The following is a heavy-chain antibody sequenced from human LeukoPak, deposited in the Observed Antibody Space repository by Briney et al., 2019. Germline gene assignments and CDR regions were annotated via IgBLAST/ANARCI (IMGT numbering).Heavy chain of an antibody. V-gene: IGHV4-61*02. D-gene: IGHD3-9*01. CDR3: ARDTKGTFDWLLPRNYYYYYMGV. Sequence: PSETPSLTCTVSGGSISSSSYYWGWIRQPAGKGLEWIGRIYTSGSTNYNPSLKSRVTMSVDTSKNQFSLKLSSVTAADTAVYYCARDTKGTFDWLLPRNYYYYYMGVWGKGTTVTISS. J-gene: IGHJ6*03. CDR2: IYTSGST. CDR1: GGSISSSSYY.